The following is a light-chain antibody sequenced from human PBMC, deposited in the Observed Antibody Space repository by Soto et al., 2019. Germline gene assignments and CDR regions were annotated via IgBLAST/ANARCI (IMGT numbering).Light chain of an antibody. CDR2: LNNDGSH. CDR3: QTWGTGFQV. CDR1: SGHSSYA. Sequence: QSVLTQSPSSSASLGASVKLTCTLSSGHSSYAIAWHQKQPGKGPRYLMDLNNDGSHSKGDGIPDRFSGSSSGAERYLIISGLQSEDEADYYCQTWGTGFQVFGGGTQLTVL. V-gene: IGLV4-69*01. J-gene: IGLJ7*01.